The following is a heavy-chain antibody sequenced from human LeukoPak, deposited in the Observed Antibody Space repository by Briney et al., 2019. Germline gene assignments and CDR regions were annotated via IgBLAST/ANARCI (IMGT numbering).Heavy chain of an antibody. V-gene: IGHV1-2*02. Sequence: ASVKVSCKASGYTFTGYYIHWVRQAPGQGLEWMGWIIPNSGGTNYAQKFQGRVTMTRDKSISTAYMDLSSLRSDDTAVYYCARGLGVVTWNWFDPWGQGTLVTVSS. J-gene: IGHJ5*02. CDR3: ARGLGVVTWNWFDP. CDR2: IIPNSGGT. D-gene: IGHD2-2*01. CDR1: GYTFTGYY.